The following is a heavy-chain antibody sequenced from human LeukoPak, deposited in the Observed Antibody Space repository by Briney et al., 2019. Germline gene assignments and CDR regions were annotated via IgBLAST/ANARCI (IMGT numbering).Heavy chain of an antibody. CDR3: VRDQGAAGDY. J-gene: IGHJ4*02. CDR2: VDEDGGER. D-gene: IGHD6-13*01. CDR1: GFTFSRYW. Sequence: PGGSLRLSCAASGFTFSRYWMTWVRQAPGKGLEWVANVDEDGGERFYVDSVKGRFTISRDNAKNSLYLQMNSLRVEDTALYYCVRDQGAAGDYWGQGTLVTVSS. V-gene: IGHV3-7*01.